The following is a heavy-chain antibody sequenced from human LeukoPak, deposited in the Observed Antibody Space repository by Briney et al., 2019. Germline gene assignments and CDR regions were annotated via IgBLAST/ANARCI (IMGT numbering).Heavy chain of an antibody. CDR3: ARTSRASPGWRPRLKNAFDL. J-gene: IGHJ3*01. CDR1: AFTFSNYW. V-gene: IGHV3-7*03. Sequence: GGSLRLPCTASAFTFSNYWMSWVRQAPGKGLEWVASINQDGSAKDSVHSVEGRFIISRDSVKNSLYLQMDSLRAEDTAVYYCARTSRASPGWRPRLKNAFDLWGLRTLVTVSS. D-gene: IGHD6-6*01. CDR2: INQDGSAK.